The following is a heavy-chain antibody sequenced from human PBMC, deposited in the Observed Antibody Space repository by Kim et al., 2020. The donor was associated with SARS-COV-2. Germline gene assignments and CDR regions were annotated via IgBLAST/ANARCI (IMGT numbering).Heavy chain of an antibody. CDR2: NSGSGGSA. CDR1: GFTFSSYA. V-gene: IGHV3-23*01. D-gene: IGHD5-18*01. J-gene: IGHJ4*02. CDR3: AKSVGYSYGPTNYFDY. Sequence: GGSLRLSCAASGFTFSSYAMSWVRQAPGKGLEWVSGNSGSGGSANYAESVKGRFTISRDNSKNTLYLQMNSLRAEDTAVYYCAKSVGYSYGPTNYFDYWGQGTLVTVSS.